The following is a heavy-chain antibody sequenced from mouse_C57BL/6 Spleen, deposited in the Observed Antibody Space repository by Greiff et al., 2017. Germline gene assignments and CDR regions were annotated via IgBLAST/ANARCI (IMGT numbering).Heavy chain of an antibody. CDR3: ARGGNYDYDEWYAMDY. V-gene: IGHV1-26*01. D-gene: IGHD2-4*01. J-gene: IGHJ4*01. CDR1: GYTFTDYY. Sequence: EVQLQQSGPELVKPGASVKISCKASGYTFTDYYMNWVKQSHGKSLEWIGDINPNNGGTSYNQKIKGKATLTVDKSSSTAYMELRSLTSEDSAVYYCARGGNYDYDEWYAMDYWGQGTSVTVSS. CDR2: INPNNGGT.